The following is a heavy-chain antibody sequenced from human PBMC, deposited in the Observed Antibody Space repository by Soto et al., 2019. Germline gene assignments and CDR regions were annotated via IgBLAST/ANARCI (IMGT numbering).Heavy chain of an antibody. CDR1: GGSISSYY. J-gene: IGHJ4*02. CDR3: VRGRSHSVYDF. D-gene: IGHD5-12*01. V-gene: IGHV4-4*07. Sequence: SETLSLTCTVSGGSISSYYWSWIRQPAGKGLEWIGHIYPSGSTSYNPSLRSRVTMSLDTSNNQIFLNLTSVTAADTAVFYCVRGRSHSVYDFWGPGTLVTVSS. CDR2: IYPSGST.